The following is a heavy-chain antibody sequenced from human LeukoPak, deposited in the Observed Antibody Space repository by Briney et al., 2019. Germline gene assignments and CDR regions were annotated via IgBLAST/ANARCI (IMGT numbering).Heavy chain of an antibody. CDR2: ISGSGGST. Sequence: GGSLRLSCAASGFTFSSYAMSWVRQAPGKGLEWVSAISGSGGSTYYADSVKGRFTISRDNSKSTLYLQMNSLRAEDTAVYYCAKYGYSYGGNYYGMDVWGQGTTVTVSS. V-gene: IGHV3-23*01. J-gene: IGHJ6*02. D-gene: IGHD5-18*01. CDR3: AKYGYSYGGNYYGMDV. CDR1: GFTFSSYA.